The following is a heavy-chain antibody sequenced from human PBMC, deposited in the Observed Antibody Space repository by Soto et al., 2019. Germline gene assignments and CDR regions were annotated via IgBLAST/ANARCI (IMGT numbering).Heavy chain of an antibody. CDR1: GFTFSSYA. CDR2: ISGSGGST. V-gene: IGHV3-23*01. D-gene: IGHD6-13*01. Sequence: HPGGSLRLSCAASGFTFSSYAMSWVRQAPGKGLEWVSAISGSGGSTYYADPVKGRFTISRDNSKNTLYLQMNSLRAEDTAVYYCAKGGSSRINYYYVMDVWGQGTTVTVSS. CDR3: AKGGSSRINYYYVMDV. J-gene: IGHJ6*02.